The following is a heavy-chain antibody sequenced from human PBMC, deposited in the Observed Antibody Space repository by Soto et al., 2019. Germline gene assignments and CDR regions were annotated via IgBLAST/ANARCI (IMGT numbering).Heavy chain of an antibody. CDR1: GFTFSSYS. CDR3: ARGEDANWFDP. CDR2: ISSSSSYI. J-gene: IGHJ5*02. Sequence: GGSLRLSCAASGFTFSSYSMNWVRQAPGKGLEWVSSISSSSSYIYYADSVKGRFTISRDNAKNPLYLQMNSLRAEDTAVYYCARGEDANWFDPWGQGTLVTVSS. V-gene: IGHV3-21*01.